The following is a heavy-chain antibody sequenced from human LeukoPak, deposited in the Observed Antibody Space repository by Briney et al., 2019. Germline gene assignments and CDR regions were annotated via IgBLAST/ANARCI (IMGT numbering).Heavy chain of an antibody. Sequence: SETLSLTCTVSGYSISSGYYWGWIRQPPGKGLEWIGSIYHSGSTYYNPSLKSRVTISVDTSRNQFSLKVNSVTAADTAVYYCARRGEIVVDPYFDYWGQGTLVTVSS. J-gene: IGHJ4*02. V-gene: IGHV4-38-2*02. CDR1: GYSISSGYY. CDR3: ARRGEIVVDPYFDY. CDR2: IYHSGST. D-gene: IGHD2-15*01.